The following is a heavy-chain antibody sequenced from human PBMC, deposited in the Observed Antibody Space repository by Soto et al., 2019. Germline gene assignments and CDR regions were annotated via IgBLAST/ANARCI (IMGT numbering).Heavy chain of an antibody. V-gene: IGHV4-34*01. CDR3: ARVSGIYYYGMDV. CDR2: INHSGST. Sequence: SHTPYLTCVVYRFAFTVHSCTWIRQPPGRGLEWIGEINHSGSTNYNPSLKSRVTISVDTSKNQFSLKLSSVTAADTAVYYCARVSGIYYYGMDVWGQGTTVT. CDR1: RFAFTVHS. J-gene: IGHJ6*02. D-gene: IGHD3-10*01.